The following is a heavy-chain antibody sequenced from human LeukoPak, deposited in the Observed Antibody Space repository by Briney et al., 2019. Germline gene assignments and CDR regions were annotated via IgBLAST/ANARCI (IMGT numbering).Heavy chain of an antibody. Sequence: GGSLRLSCAASGFTFSSYSMNWVRQAPGKGLEWVSSISSSSSYIYYADSVKGRFTISRDNAKNSLYLQMNSLRAVDTAVYYCARGIAARLSAFDIWGQGTMVTVSS. CDR2: ISSSSSYI. CDR3: ARGIAARLSAFDI. J-gene: IGHJ3*02. D-gene: IGHD6-6*01. V-gene: IGHV3-21*01. CDR1: GFTFSSYS.